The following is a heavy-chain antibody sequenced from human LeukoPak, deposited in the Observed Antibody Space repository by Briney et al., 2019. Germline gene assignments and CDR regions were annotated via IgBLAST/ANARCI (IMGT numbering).Heavy chain of an antibody. V-gene: IGHV4-34*01. Sequence: PSETLSLTCAVYGGSFSGYYWSWIRQPPGKGLEWIGEINHSGSTNYNPSLKSRVTISVDTSKNQFSLKLSSVTAADTAVYCCAREIWGYYYYYMDVWGKGTTVTVSS. CDR3: AREIWGYYYYYMDV. CDR2: INHSGST. J-gene: IGHJ6*03. D-gene: IGHD3-16*01. CDR1: GGSFSGYY.